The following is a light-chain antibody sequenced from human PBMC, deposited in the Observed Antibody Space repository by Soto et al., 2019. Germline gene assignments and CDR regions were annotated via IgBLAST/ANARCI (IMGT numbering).Light chain of an antibody. CDR1: QSISSW. CDR3: QQYSSLWT. V-gene: IGKV1-5*01. CDR2: DTS. Sequence: DIPMTQSPSTLSASVGDRVTITCRASQSISSWLAWYQQKPGKAPNLLIYDTSSLQSGVPPRFSGSRSGTEFTLTISSLQPDDFAIYYCQQYSSLWTFGQGTRVEI. J-gene: IGKJ1*01.